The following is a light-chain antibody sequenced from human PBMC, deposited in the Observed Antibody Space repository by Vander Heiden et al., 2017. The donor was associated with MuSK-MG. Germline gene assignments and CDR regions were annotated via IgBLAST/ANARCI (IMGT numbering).Light chain of an antibody. CDR3: HQSTSLPST. V-gene: IGKV6-21*01. Sequence: EIVLTQSPDFLSVIPKERVTITSRASQNIGRNLHWYQQKPDQSPKVLIKYASQSFSGVPARFSGSGSGTDFTLTINSLEAEDAATYYCHQSTSLPSTFRPGTNVDIQ. CDR1: QNIGRN. J-gene: IGKJ3*01. CDR2: YAS.